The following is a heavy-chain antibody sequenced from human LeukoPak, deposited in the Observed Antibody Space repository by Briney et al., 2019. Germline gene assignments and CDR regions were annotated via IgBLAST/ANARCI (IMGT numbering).Heavy chain of an antibody. Sequence: GGSLRLSCAASGFAISTYAMAWVRQAPGKGLEWISSLSSGRSPSYSDSLEGRLTMSSDNARSTLYLQMDNLRGEDTAMYYCARQLGYCAAGTYYFDSWGHGTQVTVSS. CDR3: ARQLGYCAAGTYYFDS. CDR2: LSSGRSP. V-gene: IGHV3-69-1*01. J-gene: IGHJ4*01. CDR1: GFAISTYA. D-gene: IGHD2-8*02.